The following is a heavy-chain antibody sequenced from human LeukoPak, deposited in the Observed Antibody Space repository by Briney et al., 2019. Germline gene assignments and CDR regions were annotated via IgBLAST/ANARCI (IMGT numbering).Heavy chain of an antibody. J-gene: IGHJ4*02. V-gene: IGHV4-31*03. CDR3: ARGSFYDSSGYIDY. Sequence: SETLSLTCTVSGGPISSGGYYWSWIRQHPGKGLEWIGYIYYSGSTYYNPSLKSRVTISVDTSKNQFSLKLSSVTAADTAVYYCARGSFYDSSGYIDYWGQGTLVTVSS. D-gene: IGHD3-22*01. CDR2: IYYSGST. CDR1: GGPISSGGYY.